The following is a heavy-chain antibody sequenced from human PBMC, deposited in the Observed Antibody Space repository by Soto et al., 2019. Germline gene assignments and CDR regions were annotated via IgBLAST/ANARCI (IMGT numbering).Heavy chain of an antibody. CDR2: IIPIFVTA. CDR1: GGTFSSYA. Sequence: QVQLVQSGAEVKKPGSSVKVSCKASGGTFSSYAISWVRQAPGQGREWMGGIIPIFVTANYAQKFQGRVTITAEESTSTGYMELSSLRSEDTAVYYCARTQKWYHVPRFDYWGQGTLVTVSS. CDR3: ARTQKWYHVPRFDY. J-gene: IGHJ4*02. V-gene: IGHV1-69*01. D-gene: IGHD2-2*01.